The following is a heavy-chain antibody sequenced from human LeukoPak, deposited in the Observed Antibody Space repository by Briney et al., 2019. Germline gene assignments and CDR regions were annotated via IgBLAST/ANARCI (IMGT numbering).Heavy chain of an antibody. J-gene: IGHJ4*02. CDR1: GGSISSSSYY. V-gene: IGHV4-39*01. CDR2: IYYSGTT. D-gene: IGHD2-15*01. CDR3: ARHGGYCSGGSCFIKVYYFDN. Sequence: SETLSLTCTVSGGSISSSSYYWGWIRQSPGKGLEWIGSIYYSGTTYYNPSLKSRLTISADTSKNQFSLKLSSVTAADTAVYYCARHGGYCSGGSCFIKVYYFDNWGQGTLVTVSS.